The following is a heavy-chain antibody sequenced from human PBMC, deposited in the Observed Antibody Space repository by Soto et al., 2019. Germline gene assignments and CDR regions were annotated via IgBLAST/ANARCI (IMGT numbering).Heavy chain of an antibody. Sequence: QVQLVESGGGVVQPGRSLRLSCAASGFTFSSYAMHWVRQAPGKGLEWVAVISYDGSNKYYADSVKGRFTISRDNSKNTLYLQMNSLRAEDTAVYYCARGGQLDTAMNYYYYYYGMDVWGQGTTVTVSS. V-gene: IGHV3-30-3*01. D-gene: IGHD5-18*01. CDR1: GFTFSSYA. CDR2: ISYDGSNK. J-gene: IGHJ6*02. CDR3: ARGGQLDTAMNYYYYYYGMDV.